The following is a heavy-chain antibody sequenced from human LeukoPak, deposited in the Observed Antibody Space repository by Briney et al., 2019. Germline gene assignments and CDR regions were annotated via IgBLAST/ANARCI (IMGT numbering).Heavy chain of an antibody. V-gene: IGHV4-59*04. Sequence: SETLSLTCTVSGGSISSYYWSWIRQPPGKGLEWIGYIYYSGSTYYNPSLKSRVTMSVDTSKNQFSLKLTSVTAADTAVYYCAASTYYYDSSGYLTDYFQHWGQGTLVSVSS. J-gene: IGHJ1*01. CDR1: GGSISSYY. D-gene: IGHD3-22*01. CDR3: AASTYYYDSSGYLTDYFQH. CDR2: IYYSGST.